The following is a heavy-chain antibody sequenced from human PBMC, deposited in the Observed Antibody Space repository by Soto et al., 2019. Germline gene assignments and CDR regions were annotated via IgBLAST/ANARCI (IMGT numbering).Heavy chain of an antibody. D-gene: IGHD3-10*01. CDR1: GFAFNIYA. Sequence: EVQLLESGGXXVQPGGSLRVSCAASGFAFNIYAMSWVRQAPGKGLEWVSVISGSADSTNYADSVKGRFTISRDNSKNTVYLQMNSLRVEDTAVYYCAKDRNHYGSGSYFDYWGQGTLVTVSS. V-gene: IGHV3-23*01. J-gene: IGHJ4*02. CDR3: AKDRNHYGSGSYFDY. CDR2: ISGSADST.